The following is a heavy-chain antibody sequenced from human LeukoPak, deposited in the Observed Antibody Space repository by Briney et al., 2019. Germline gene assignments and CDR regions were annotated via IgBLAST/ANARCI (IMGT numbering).Heavy chain of an antibody. Sequence: SETLSLTCTVSGGSISSGGYYWSWIRQPPGKRLEWIGYIYHSGSTYYNPSLKSRVTISVDRSKNQFSLKLSSVTAADTAVYYCARSLLMATIPFDYWGQGTLVTVSS. CDR3: ARSLLMATIPFDY. CDR2: IYHSGST. J-gene: IGHJ4*02. CDR1: GGSISSGGYY. V-gene: IGHV4-30-2*01. D-gene: IGHD5-24*01.